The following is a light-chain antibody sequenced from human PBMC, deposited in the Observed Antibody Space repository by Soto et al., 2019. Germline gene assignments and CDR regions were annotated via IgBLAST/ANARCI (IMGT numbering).Light chain of an antibody. CDR2: EVS. CDR3: TSYTASSTLV. Sequence: QSALTQPASVFGSPGQSITISCTGTSSDVGSYNFVSWYQQHPGKAPKLMIYEVSSRPSGVSNRFSGSKSGNTASLTISGLQPEDEADYFCTSYTASSTLVFGAGTKVTVL. V-gene: IGLV2-14*03. J-gene: IGLJ1*01. CDR1: SSDVGSYNF.